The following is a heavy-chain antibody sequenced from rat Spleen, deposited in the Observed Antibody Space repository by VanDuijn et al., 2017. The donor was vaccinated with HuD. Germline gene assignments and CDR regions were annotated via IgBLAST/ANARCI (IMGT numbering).Heavy chain of an antibody. V-gene: IGHV5-29*01. D-gene: IGHD1-11*01. Sequence: EVQLVESDGGLVQPGRSLKLSCAASGFTFSDYYMAWVRQAPTKGLEWVATISYDGSSTYYRDSVKGRFTISRDNAKSTLYLQMDSLRSEDTATYYCARHRSLGRRGYPLLFDYWGQGVMVTVSS. CDR2: ISYDGSST. CDR1: GFTFSDYY. J-gene: IGHJ2*01. CDR3: ARHRSLGRRGYPLLFDY.